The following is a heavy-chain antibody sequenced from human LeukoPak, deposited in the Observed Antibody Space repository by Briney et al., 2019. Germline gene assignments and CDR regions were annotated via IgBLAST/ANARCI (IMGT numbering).Heavy chain of an antibody. CDR3: ARDEDGDYTPDY. J-gene: IGHJ4*02. D-gene: IGHD4-17*01. CDR2: ISSSSSYI. V-gene: IGHV3-21*01. Sequence: GGSLRLSCAASGFTFSSYSMNWVRQAPGKGLEWVSSISSSSSYIYYVDSVTGRSTISRDNAKKSVYLQMNSLRAEDTAVYYCARDEDGDYTPDYWGQGTLVTVSS. CDR1: GFTFSSYS.